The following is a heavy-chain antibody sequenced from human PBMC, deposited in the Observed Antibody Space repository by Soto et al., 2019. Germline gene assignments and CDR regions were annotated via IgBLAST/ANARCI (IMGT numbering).Heavy chain of an antibody. CDR1: GFTFSSYA. V-gene: IGHV3-64*01. CDR2: ISSNGGST. J-gene: IGHJ3*02. CDR3: ARGLGYAFDI. D-gene: IGHD2-15*01. Sequence: EVQLVESGGGLVQPGGSLRLSCAASGFTFSSYAMHWVRQAPGEGLEYVSAISSNGGSTYYANSVKGRFTISRDNSKNTLYLQMGSLRAEDMAVYYCARGLGYAFDIWGQGTMVTVSS.